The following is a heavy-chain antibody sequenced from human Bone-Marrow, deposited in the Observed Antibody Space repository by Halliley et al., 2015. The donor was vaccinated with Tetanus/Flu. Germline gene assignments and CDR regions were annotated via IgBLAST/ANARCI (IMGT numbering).Heavy chain of an antibody. V-gene: IGHV4-34*11. J-gene: IGHJ5*01. Sequence: QPPGKGLVWIGSFSFDGISNNNPSLKSRVTISGDLSSNQFSLNLNSVTAADTAVYYCARRFDSWGQGILVTVSS. CDR2: FSFDGIS. CDR3: ARRFDS.